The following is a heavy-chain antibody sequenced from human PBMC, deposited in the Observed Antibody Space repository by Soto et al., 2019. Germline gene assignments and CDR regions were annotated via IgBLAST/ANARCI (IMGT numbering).Heavy chain of an antibody. CDR2: ISWNSGNL. CDR1: GFTFDDYA. CDR3: AKGASTTVFAFNDY. J-gene: IGHJ4*02. Sequence: EVQLVESGGGLVQPGRSLRLSCAASGFTFDDYAMHWVRQGPGKGLEWVSSISWNSGNLGYADSVKGRFTISRDNAKNTLYLQMNSLRGEDTALYYCAKGASTTVFAFNDYWGQGTLLTVPS. D-gene: IGHD4-17*01. V-gene: IGHV3-9*01.